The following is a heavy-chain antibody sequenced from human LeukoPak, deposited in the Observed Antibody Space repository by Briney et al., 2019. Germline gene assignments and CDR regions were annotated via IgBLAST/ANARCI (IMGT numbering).Heavy chain of an antibody. D-gene: IGHD2-2*01. CDR2: ISSSSSYI. CDR1: GFTLSSYS. CDR3: ARGGIVVVPAAKD. Sequence: GGSLRLSCAASGFTLSSYSMNWVRQAPGKGLEWVSSISSSSSYIYYADSVKGRFTISRDNAKNSLYLQMNSLRAEDTAVYYCARGGIVVVPAAKDWGQGTLVTVSS. J-gene: IGHJ4*02. V-gene: IGHV3-21*01.